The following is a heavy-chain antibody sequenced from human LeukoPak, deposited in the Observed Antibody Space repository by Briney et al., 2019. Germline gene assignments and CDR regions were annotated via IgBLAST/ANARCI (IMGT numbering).Heavy chain of an antibody. CDR1: GYTFTGYY. Sequence: ASVKVSCKASGYTFTGYYMHWVRQAPGQGLEWMGWINPNSGGTNYAQKFRGRVTMTRDTSISTAYMELSRLRSDDTAVYYCAREYDILTGYNWFDPWGQGTLVTVSS. V-gene: IGHV1-2*02. CDR2: INPNSGGT. D-gene: IGHD3-9*01. J-gene: IGHJ5*02. CDR3: AREYDILTGYNWFDP.